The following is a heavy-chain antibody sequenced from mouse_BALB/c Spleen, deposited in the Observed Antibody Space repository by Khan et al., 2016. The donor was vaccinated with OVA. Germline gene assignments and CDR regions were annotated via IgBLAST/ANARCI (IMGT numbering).Heavy chain of an antibody. CDR1: GFTFSDYY. V-gene: IGHV5-12*02. D-gene: IGHD2-3*01. Sequence: EVELVESGGVLVQPGGSLKLSCATSGFTFSDYYMCWVRQTPEKRLEWVAYITSDGGSNYYPDTVKGRFTISRDNAKNHLYLQLSRLKSEDTAIYYCARRGDVYAWFTYWGQGTLVTVSA. CDR3: ARRGDVYAWFTY. CDR2: ITSDGGSN. J-gene: IGHJ3*01.